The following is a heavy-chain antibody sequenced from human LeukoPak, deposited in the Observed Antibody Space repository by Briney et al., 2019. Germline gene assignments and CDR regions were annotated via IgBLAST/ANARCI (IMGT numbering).Heavy chain of an antibody. CDR2: IYYRGST. CDR1: GGSISSDY. CDR3: ARLSGYSSGHYYSDY. J-gene: IGHJ4*02. Sequence: SETLSLTCTVSGGSISSDYWSWIRQPPGKGLEWIGYIYYRGSTNYNPSLKSRVTISVDTSKNQFSLKLSSVTAADTTVYYCARLSGYSSGHYYSDYWGQGTLVTVSS. V-gene: IGHV4-59*01. D-gene: IGHD3-22*01.